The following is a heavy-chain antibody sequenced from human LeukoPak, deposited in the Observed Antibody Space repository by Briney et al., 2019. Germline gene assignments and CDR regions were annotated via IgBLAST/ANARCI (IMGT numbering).Heavy chain of an antibody. CDR1: GGSFSSTYW. CDR2: FHDSRIT. CDR3: ATRAAAGPW. Sequence: SETLSLTCAVSGGSFSSTYWRTWVHQPPGKGLEWIGEFHDSRITNSNPSLKSRITISVHKTKNQAAQNLTSVTAADTTLCYWATRAAAGPWWGQRTLVTVST. V-gene: IGHV4-4*02. J-gene: IGHJ4*02. D-gene: IGHD6-13*01.